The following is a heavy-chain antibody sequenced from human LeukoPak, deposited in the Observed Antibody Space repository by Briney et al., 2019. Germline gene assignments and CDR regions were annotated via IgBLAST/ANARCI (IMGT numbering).Heavy chain of an antibody. J-gene: IGHJ3*02. Sequence: GAXXXXSCKASGYTFTGYYMHWVRQAPGQGPEWMGRINPNSGGTNYAQKFQGRVTMTRDTSISTAYMELSRLRSDDTAVYYCARDRRDTWINAFDIWGQGTMVTVSS. CDR3: ARDRRDTWINAFDI. CDR2: INPNSGGT. CDR1: GYTFTGYY. D-gene: IGHD5-24*01. V-gene: IGHV1-2*06.